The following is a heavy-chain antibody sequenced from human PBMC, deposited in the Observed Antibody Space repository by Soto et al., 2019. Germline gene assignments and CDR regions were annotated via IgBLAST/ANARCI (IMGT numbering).Heavy chain of an antibody. D-gene: IGHD2-15*01. J-gene: IGHJ5*02. CDR1: GFTFSSYA. Sequence: GGSLRLSCAASGFTFSSYAMSWVRQAPGKGLEWVSAISGSGGSTYYADSVKGRFTISRDNSKKTLYLQMNSLRAEDTAVYYCAKIPWWPDIVVVVAATHWFDPWGQGTLVSVSS. CDR3: AKIPWWPDIVVVVAATHWFDP. V-gene: IGHV3-23*01. CDR2: ISGSGGST.